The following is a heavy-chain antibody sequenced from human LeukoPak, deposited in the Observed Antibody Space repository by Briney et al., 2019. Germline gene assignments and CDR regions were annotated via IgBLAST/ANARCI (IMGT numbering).Heavy chain of an antibody. CDR3: ARDGHYDVLTGYFQD. D-gene: IGHD3-9*01. Sequence: GGSLRLSCAASGFTFTDYYMSWIRQAPGKGLEWVSYITNSGTTIYYADSVKGRFTISRDNAKNSLYLQMNSLRAEDTAVYYCARDGHYDVLTGYFQDWGQGTLVTVSS. V-gene: IGHV3-11*01. CDR1: GFTFTDYY. CDR2: ITNSGTTI. J-gene: IGHJ1*01.